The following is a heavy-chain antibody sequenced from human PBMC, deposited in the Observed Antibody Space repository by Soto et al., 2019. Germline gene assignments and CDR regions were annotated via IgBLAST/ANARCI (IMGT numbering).Heavy chain of an antibody. CDR1: GATFSGNF. Sequence: QVQLVQSGAEVREPGASVKVSCKPSGATFSGNFFHWVRQAPGQGLEWMGWMNPDNGDTNYAQKFQDRVTRTRDTSISTAYMVLSRLRSDDTAVYFCTRYRSGANVQYWGQGPRVTVSS. V-gene: IGHV1-2*02. CDR2: MNPDNGDT. J-gene: IGHJ4*02. CDR3: TRYRSGANVQY. D-gene: IGHD3-10*01.